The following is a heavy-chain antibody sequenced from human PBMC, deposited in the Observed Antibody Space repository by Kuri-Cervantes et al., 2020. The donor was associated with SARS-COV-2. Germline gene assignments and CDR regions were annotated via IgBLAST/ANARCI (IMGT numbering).Heavy chain of an antibody. V-gene: IGHV3-21*01. CDR2: ISSSSSYI. Sequence: ETLSLTCAASGFTFSSYNMNWVRQAPGKGLEWVSSISSSSSYIYYADSVKGRFTISRDNAKNSLYLQMNSLRAEDTAVYYCAKEWEGATPRGYWGQGTLVTVSS. CDR1: GFTFSSYN. J-gene: IGHJ4*02. D-gene: IGHD1-26*01. CDR3: AKEWEGATPRGY.